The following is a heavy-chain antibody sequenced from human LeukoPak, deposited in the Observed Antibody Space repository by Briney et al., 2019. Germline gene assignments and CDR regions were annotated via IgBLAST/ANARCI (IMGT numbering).Heavy chain of an antibody. CDR3: ASTLLWFGESGWFDP. CDR2: IYYSGST. Sequence: SETLSLTCTVSGGSISSGGYYWSWIRQHPGEGLEWIGYIYYSGSTYYNPSLKSRVTISVDTSKNQFSLKVSSVTAADTAVYYCASTLLWFGESGWFDPWGQGTLVTVSS. CDR1: GGSISSGGYY. V-gene: IGHV4-31*03. D-gene: IGHD3-10*01. J-gene: IGHJ5*02.